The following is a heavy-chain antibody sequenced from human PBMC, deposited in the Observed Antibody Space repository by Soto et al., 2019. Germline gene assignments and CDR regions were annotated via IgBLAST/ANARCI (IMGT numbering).Heavy chain of an antibody. J-gene: IGHJ3*02. D-gene: IGHD3-9*01. CDR3: ARDLNTGFYRAFDI. Sequence: QVQLQESGPGLVKPSETLSLTCTVFGGSINNYYWGWIRQAPGKGLDWIGHIYYRGSPNYNSSLKSRVTISADTSKNQVSLKLTSMTAADTAVYYCARDLNTGFYRAFDIWGQGTMVTVSS. V-gene: IGHV4-59*01. CDR1: GGSINNYY. CDR2: IYYRGSP.